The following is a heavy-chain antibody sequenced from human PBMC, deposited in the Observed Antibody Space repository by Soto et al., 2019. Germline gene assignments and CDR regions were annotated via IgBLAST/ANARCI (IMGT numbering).Heavy chain of an antibody. D-gene: IGHD3-10*01. V-gene: IGHV3-30*18. J-gene: IGHJ3*02. CDR2: ISKDGSKK. Sequence: QVQLVESGGGVVQPGRSLRLSCAASGFMFSGFGMHWVRQAPGKGLQWVAGISKDGSKKYYADSVKGRFTISRDNSKKTLFLHMNSMRGEETAVYYCANPSGYYFGLGSHDEASDMWGQGTGLTVFS. CDR3: ANPSGYYFGLGSHDEASDM. CDR1: GFMFSGFG.